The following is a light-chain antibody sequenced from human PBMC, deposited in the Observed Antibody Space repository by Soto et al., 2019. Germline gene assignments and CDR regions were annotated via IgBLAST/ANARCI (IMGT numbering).Light chain of an antibody. J-gene: IGLJ1*01. CDR2: EVT. V-gene: IGLV2-14*01. Sequence: QSALTQPASVSGSPGQSITISCTGASSDVGGYNYVSWYQQHPGKPPKLMIYEVTNRPSGVSNRFSGSKSAITASLTISGLQLEDEADYFCSSYSSTTTREVFGTGTKLTVL. CDR3: SSYSSTTTREV. CDR1: SSDVGGYNY.